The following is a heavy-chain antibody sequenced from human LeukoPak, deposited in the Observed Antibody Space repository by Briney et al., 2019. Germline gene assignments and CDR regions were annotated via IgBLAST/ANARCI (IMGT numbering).Heavy chain of an antibody. CDR3: ASQIPYYYDSSGYNFQH. CDR2: IYYSGST. J-gene: IGHJ1*01. V-gene: IGHV4-59*01. Sequence: SETLSLTCTVSGGSLSSYYWSWIRQPPGKGLEWIGYIYYSGSTKYNPALKSRVTISVDTSKRQFSLKLSSVTAADTGVYYCASQIPYYYDSSGYNFQHWGQGTLVTVSS. CDR1: GGSLSSYY. D-gene: IGHD3-22*01.